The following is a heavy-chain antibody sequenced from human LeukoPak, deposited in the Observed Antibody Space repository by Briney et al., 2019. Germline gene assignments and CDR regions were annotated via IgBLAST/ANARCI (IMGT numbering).Heavy chain of an antibody. V-gene: IGHV3-49*04. J-gene: IGHJ4*02. CDR1: GFTFGDYS. Sequence: GGSLRLSCTASGFTFGDYSMNWVRQAPGKGLEWVGFIRSKAYGGTTEYAASVKGRFTISRDDSKSIAYLQMNSLKTEDTAVYYCIRDGDILTGYFGYWGQGTLVTVSS. D-gene: IGHD3-9*01. CDR3: IRDGDILTGYFGY. CDR2: IRSKAYGGTT.